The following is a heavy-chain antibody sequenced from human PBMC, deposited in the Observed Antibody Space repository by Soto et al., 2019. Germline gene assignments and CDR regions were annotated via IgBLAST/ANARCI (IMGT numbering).Heavy chain of an antibody. CDR2: MNPNSGNT. D-gene: IGHD1-26*01. V-gene: IGHV1-8*01. Sequence: QVQLMQSGAEVKRPGASVKVSCKASGCTFSSNDIKWVRQATGQGLEWMGWMNPNSGNTGYAQKFQGRVTMTRNTSISTAYMELSSLRSEDTAVYYCARGLVGATTRWGQGTLVTVSS. J-gene: IGHJ4*02. CDR3: ARGLVGATTR. CDR1: GCTFSSND.